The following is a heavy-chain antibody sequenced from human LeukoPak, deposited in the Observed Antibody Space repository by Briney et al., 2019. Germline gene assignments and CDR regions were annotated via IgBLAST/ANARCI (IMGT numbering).Heavy chain of an antibody. CDR2: INPSGGST. Sequence: GASVKVSCKASGYTFTGYYMHWVRQAPGQGLEWMGIINPSGGSTSYAQKFQGRVTMTRDMSTSTVYMELSSLRSEDTAVYYCAREEARPGAFDIWGQGTMVTVSS. V-gene: IGHV1-46*01. CDR3: AREEARPGAFDI. D-gene: IGHD1-14*01. CDR1: GYTFTGYY. J-gene: IGHJ3*02.